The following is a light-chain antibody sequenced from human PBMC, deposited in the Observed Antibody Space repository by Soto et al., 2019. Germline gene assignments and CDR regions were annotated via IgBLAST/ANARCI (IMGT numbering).Light chain of an antibody. V-gene: IGKV3-15*01. CDR3: QEYNNWPWT. CDR1: QSVSSN. CDR2: GAS. Sequence: IVMTQSPATLSVSPGERTTLSCRASQSVSSNLAWYQQKPGQAPRLLIYGASTRATGIPARFSVSGSWTEFNFTISGLQSEDFAVYDCQEYNNWPWTVGRGTKVEIK. J-gene: IGKJ1*01.